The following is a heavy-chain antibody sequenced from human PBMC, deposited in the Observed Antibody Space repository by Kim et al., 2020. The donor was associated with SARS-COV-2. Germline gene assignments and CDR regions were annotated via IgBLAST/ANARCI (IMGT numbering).Heavy chain of an antibody. CDR3: ARRWSNTSGWGSHYCDL. CDR1: GGSFSGYY. Sequence: SETLSLTCAVYGGSFSGYYWSWIRQPPGKGLEWIGDINHSGRTNYNPSLKSRVTISVDTSKNQFSLKLTSVTAADTAVYFCARRWSNTSGWGSHYCDLWGQGILVTVSS. J-gene: IGHJ4*02. D-gene: IGHD3-10*01. CDR2: INHSGRT. V-gene: IGHV4-34*01.